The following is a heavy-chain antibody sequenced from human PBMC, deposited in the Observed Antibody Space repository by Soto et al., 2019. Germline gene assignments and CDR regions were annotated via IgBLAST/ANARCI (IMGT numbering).Heavy chain of an antibody. CDR2: ISYDGSNK. J-gene: IGHJ4*02. D-gene: IGHD3-22*01. CDR3: AKSADYDDSSGYSDY. CDR1: GFTFSSYG. V-gene: IGHV3-30*18. Sequence: GGSLRLSCAASGFTFSSYGMHWVRQAPGKGLEWVAVISYDGSNKYYADSVKGRFTISRDNSKNTLYLQMSSLRAEDTAMYYCAKSADYDDSSGYSDYWGQGTLVTVSS.